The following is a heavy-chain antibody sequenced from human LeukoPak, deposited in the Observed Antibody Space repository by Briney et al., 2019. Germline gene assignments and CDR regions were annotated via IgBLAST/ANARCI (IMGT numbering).Heavy chain of an antibody. D-gene: IGHD3-16*01. CDR2: ISGSGGST. J-gene: IGHJ4*02. CDR1: GFTFSDHY. CDR3: AKGFKLMGYYFDY. Sequence: PGGSLRLSCAASGFTFSDHYMDWVRQAPGKGLEWVSAISGSGGSTYYADSVKGRFTISRDNSKNTLYLQMNSLRAEDTAVYYCAKGFKLMGYYFDYWGRGTLVTVSS. V-gene: IGHV3-23*01.